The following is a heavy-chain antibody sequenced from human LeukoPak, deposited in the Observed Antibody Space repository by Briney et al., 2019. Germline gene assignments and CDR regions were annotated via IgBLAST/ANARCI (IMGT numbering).Heavy chain of an antibody. CDR3: ARSEVRGAPSYYFDY. Sequence: ASVKVSCKASGGTFSSYAISWVRQAPGQGLEWMGGIIPIFGTANYAQKFQGRVTITADESTSTAYMELSSLRSEDTAVYYCARSEVRGAPSYYFDYWGQGTLVTVSS. CDR1: GGTFSSYA. J-gene: IGHJ4*02. D-gene: IGHD3-10*01. CDR2: IIPIFGTA. V-gene: IGHV1-69*13.